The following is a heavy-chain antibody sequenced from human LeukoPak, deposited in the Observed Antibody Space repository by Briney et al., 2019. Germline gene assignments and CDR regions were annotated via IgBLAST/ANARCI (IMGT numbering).Heavy chain of an antibody. CDR3: ARSGQWGHVDY. CDR2: INPSGGST. CDR1: GYTFTSYY. V-gene: IGHV1-46*01. Sequence: ASVKVSCKASGYTFTSYYMHWVRQAPGQGLEWMGIINPSGGSTSYAQKFQGRVTMTSDTYTSTVYMELSSLRSEDTAVYYCARSGQWGHVDYWGQGTLVTVSS. J-gene: IGHJ4*02. D-gene: IGHD6-19*01.